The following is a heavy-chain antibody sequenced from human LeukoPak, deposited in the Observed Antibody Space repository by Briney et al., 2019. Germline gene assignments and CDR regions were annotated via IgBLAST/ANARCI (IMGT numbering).Heavy chain of an antibody. Sequence: GGSLRLSCAASGFTFSDYYMRWIRQAPGKGLEWVSYISSSGSTIYYADSVKGRFTISRDNAKNSLYLQMNSLRAEDTAVYYCARGPPCYDFWSGYPRGGQGTLVTVSS. CDR3: ARGPPCYDFWSGYPR. CDR2: ISSSGSTI. V-gene: IGHV3-11*01. D-gene: IGHD3-3*01. J-gene: IGHJ4*02. CDR1: GFTFSDYY.